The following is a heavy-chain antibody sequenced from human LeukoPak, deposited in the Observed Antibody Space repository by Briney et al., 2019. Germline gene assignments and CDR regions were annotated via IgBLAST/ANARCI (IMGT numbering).Heavy chain of an antibody. D-gene: IGHD5-18*01. CDR1: GYTFTSYY. CDR2: INPSGGRT. CDR3: AGVNSYGYYYYYGMDV. Sequence: ASVKVSCKASGYTFTSYYIHWVRQAPGQGLEWMGVINPSGGRTTYAQKFQGRVTMTRDTSTSTVYMELSSLRSDDTAVYYCAGVNSYGYYYYYGMDVWGQGTTVTVSS. J-gene: IGHJ6*02. V-gene: IGHV1-46*01.